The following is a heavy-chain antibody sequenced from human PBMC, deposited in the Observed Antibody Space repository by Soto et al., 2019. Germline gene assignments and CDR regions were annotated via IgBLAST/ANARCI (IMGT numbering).Heavy chain of an antibody. CDR3: AAGERYNWNDRLVGMDV. J-gene: IGHJ6*02. CDR1: GFTFTSSA. D-gene: IGHD1-1*01. V-gene: IGHV1-58*01. CDR2: IVVGSGNT. Sequence: SVKVSCKDSGFTFTSSAVQWVRQARGQRLDCIGWIVVGSGNTNYAQKFQERVTITRDMSTSTAYMELSSLRSEDTAVYYCAAGERYNWNDRLVGMDVWGQGTRVTVSS.